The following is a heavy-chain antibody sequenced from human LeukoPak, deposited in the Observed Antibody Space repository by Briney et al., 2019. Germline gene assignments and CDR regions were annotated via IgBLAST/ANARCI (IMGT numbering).Heavy chain of an antibody. D-gene: IGHD1-26*01. V-gene: IGHV4-39*01. CDR2: IYYSGST. CDR1: GGSISSSSYY. CDR3: ARGRVVTSGSYVY. Sequence: KPSETLSLTCTVSGGSISSSSYYWGWIRQPPGKGLEWIGSIYYSGSTYYNPSLKSRVTISVDTSKNQFSLKLSSVTAADTAVYYCARGRVVTSGSYVYWGQGTLATVSS. J-gene: IGHJ4*02.